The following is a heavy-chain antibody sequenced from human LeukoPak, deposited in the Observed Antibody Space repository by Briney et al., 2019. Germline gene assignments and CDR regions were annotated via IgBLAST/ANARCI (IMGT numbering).Heavy chain of an antibody. CDR2: IGGSGGNI. CDR3: ARDNYSYRLDL. J-gene: IGHJ5*02. Sequence: GGSLRLSCAASGFTFDDYGMTWVRQAPGKGLEWVSGIGGSGGNIFYTDSVKGRFTISRDNSKNTLYLHMNSLRAEDTAIYYCARDNYSYRLDLWGQGTLVTVSS. CDR1: GFTFDDYG. V-gene: IGHV3-23*01. D-gene: IGHD2-21*01.